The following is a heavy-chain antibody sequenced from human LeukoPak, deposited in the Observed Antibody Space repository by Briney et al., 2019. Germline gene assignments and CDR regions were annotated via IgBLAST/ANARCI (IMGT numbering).Heavy chain of an antibody. D-gene: IGHD6-13*01. V-gene: IGHV4-34*01. CDR2: INHSGST. CDR3: ARSSSWHTPNAFDI. CDR1: GGSFSGYY. Sequence: SETLSLPCAVYGGSFSGYYWSWIRQPPGKGLEWIGEINHSGSTNYNPSLKSRVTISVDTSKNQFSLKLSSVTAADTAVYYCARSSSWHTPNAFDIWGQGTMVTVSS. J-gene: IGHJ3*02.